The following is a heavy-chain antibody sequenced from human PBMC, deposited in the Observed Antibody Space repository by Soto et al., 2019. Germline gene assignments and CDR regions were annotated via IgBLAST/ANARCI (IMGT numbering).Heavy chain of an antibody. Sequence: QVQLVQSGAELKKPGPSVKVSCRASVATFPRSVVNWVRQAPGQGLEWMGGIISMFGTPNYSQKFQGRVTISADESTSTGYMELNNLRSDDTAIYYCARELGGGYEPGDYWGQGTQVTVSS. D-gene: IGHD5-12*01. CDR1: VATFPRSV. J-gene: IGHJ4*02. CDR2: IISMFGTP. CDR3: ARELGGGYEPGDY. V-gene: IGHV1-69*12.